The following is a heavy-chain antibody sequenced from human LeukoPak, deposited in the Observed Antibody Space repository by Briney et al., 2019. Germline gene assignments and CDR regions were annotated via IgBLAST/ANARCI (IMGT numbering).Heavy chain of an antibody. CDR3: ASSDPRGIAVAGRAHAFDI. CDR2: ISGSGGST. CDR1: GFTFSSYA. D-gene: IGHD6-19*01. Sequence: PGGSLRLSCAPSGFTFSSYAMSWVRQAPGKGLEWVSAISGSGGSTYYADSVKGRFTISRDNSKNTLYLQMNSLRAEDTAVYYCASSDPRGIAVAGRAHAFDIWGQGTMVTVSS. J-gene: IGHJ3*02. V-gene: IGHV3-23*01.